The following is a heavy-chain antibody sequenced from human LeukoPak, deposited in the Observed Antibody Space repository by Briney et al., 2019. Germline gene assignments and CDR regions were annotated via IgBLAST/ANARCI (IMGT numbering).Heavy chain of an antibody. CDR3: ANADRYCSGGSCPVPDAFDF. V-gene: IGHV4-30-2*01. CDR2: IYRGGST. CDR1: GGSISSGDYY. Sequence: SQTLSLTCTASGGSISSGDYYWSWIRQPPGKGLEWIGYIYRGGSTYYNPSLKSRVTISLDRSKNQFSLKLSSVTAADTAVYYCANADRYCSGGSCPVPDAFDFWGQGTMVTVSS. J-gene: IGHJ3*01. D-gene: IGHD2-15*01.